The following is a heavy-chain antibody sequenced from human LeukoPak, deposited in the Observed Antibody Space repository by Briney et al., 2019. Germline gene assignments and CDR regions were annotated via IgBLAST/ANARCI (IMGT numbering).Heavy chain of an antibody. CDR2: ISSSSSTI. Sequence: GGSLRLSCAASGFTFSSYSMNWVRQAPGKGLEWVSYISSSSSTIYYADSVEGRFTISRDNAKNSLYLQMNSLRAEDTAVYYCARDSKLELRNYYYYYMDVWGKGTTVTVSS. CDR1: GFTFSSYS. V-gene: IGHV3-48*01. J-gene: IGHJ6*03. CDR3: ARDSKLELRNYYYYYMDV. D-gene: IGHD1-7*01.